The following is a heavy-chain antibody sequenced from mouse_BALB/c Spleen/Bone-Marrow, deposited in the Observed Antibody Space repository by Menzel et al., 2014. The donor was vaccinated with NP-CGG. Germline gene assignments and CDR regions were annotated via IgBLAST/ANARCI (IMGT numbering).Heavy chain of an antibody. CDR2: INPSSGYT. D-gene: IGHD2-2*01. V-gene: IGHV1-4*01. CDR1: GYTFTSYT. Sequence: VHLQQSGAELARPGASVKMSCKASGYTFTSYTMHWAKQMPVQGLEWIGYINPSSGYTNYNQKFNDKATLTSDNSSSTAYMQRSSLISEDSAVYYCAREVYGSWFAYWGQGTLVTVSA. J-gene: IGHJ3*01. CDR3: AREVYGSWFAY.